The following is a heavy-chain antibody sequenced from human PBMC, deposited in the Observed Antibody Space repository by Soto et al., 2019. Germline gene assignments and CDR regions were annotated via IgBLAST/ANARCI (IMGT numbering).Heavy chain of an antibody. J-gene: IGHJ4*02. V-gene: IGHV1-3*01. CDR1: GYTFTSYA. CDR3: ARATTVTTILDY. D-gene: IGHD4-17*01. CDR2: INAGNGNT. Sequence: ASVKVSCKASGYTFTSYAMHWVRQAPGQRLEWMGWINAGNGNTKYSQKFQGRVTITRDTSASTAYMELSSLRSEDTAVYYCARATTVTTILDYWGQGTLVTVSS.